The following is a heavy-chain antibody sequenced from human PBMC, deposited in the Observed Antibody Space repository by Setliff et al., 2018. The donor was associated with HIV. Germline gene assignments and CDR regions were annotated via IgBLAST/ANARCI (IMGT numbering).Heavy chain of an antibody. J-gene: IGHJ6*02. D-gene: IGHD3-9*01. CDR1: GGSFSGYY. V-gene: IGHV4-34*01. CDR2: INHSGST. CDR3: AREVCDILTGYRYYHYYGMDV. Sequence: PSETLSLTCAVYGGSFSGYYWSWIRQPPGKGLEWMGEINHSGSTNYKPSLKSRVTISVDTSKNQFSLKLSSVTAADTAVYYWAREVCDILTGYRYYHYYGMDVWGQGTTVTVSS.